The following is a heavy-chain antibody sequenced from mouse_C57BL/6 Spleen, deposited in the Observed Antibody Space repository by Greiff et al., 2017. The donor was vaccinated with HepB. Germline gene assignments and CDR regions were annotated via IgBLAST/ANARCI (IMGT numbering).Heavy chain of an antibody. CDR1: GFTFSDYG. Sequence: DVHLVESGGGLVKPGGSLKLSCAASGFTFSDYGMHWVRQAPEKGLEWVAYISSGSSTIYYADTVKGRFTISRDNAKNTLFLQITSLRSEDTAMYYCARGDDGYLYYFDYWGQGTTLTVSS. J-gene: IGHJ2*01. V-gene: IGHV5-17*01. CDR3: ARGDDGYLYYFDY. CDR2: ISSGSSTI. D-gene: IGHD2-3*01.